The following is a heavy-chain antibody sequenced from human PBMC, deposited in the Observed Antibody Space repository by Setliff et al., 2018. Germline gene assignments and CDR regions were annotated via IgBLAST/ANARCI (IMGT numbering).Heavy chain of an antibody. CDR1: GGTFNNYA. Sequence: ASVKVSCKASGGTFNNYALNWVRQAPGQGLEWMGGFIPIFGTANYAQKFQGRVTVIADESTTTTYMELSSLRSEDTAVYYCAALRVVTNSPTSYYYYMDVWGEGTTVT. J-gene: IGHJ6*03. CDR2: FIPIFGTA. D-gene: IGHD2-21*02. CDR3: AALRVVTNSPTSYYYYMDV. V-gene: IGHV1-69*13.